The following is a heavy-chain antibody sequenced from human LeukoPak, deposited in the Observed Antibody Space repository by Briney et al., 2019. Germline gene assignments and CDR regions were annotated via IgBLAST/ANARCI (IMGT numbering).Heavy chain of an antibody. V-gene: IGHV3-30*03. CDR3: AGKPYGLGSYYNNWFAP. Sequence: PGGSLRLSCAASGFTSTTYGMHWVRQAPGKGLEWVAVISNDGSNKYYADSVKGRFTISRDNSKNTVYLQMDSLRADDTAVYYCAGKPYGLGSYYNNWFAPWGQGTLVTVSS. J-gene: IGHJ5*02. CDR2: ISNDGSNK. CDR1: GFTSTTYG. D-gene: IGHD3-10*01.